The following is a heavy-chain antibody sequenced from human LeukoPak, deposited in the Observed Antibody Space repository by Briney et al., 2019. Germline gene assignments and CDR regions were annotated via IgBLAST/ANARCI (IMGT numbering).Heavy chain of an antibody. CDR2: INPSGGSA. Sequence: ASVKVSCKASGYTFTRNYMHWVRQAPGQGLEWMGIINPSGGSASYAQKFQGRVTMTRDMSTSTVYMELSSLRSDDTAVYYCARDGSGWRGSNAFDIWGQGTMVTVSS. CDR1: GYTFTRNY. D-gene: IGHD6-19*01. J-gene: IGHJ3*02. CDR3: ARDGSGWRGSNAFDI. V-gene: IGHV1-46*01.